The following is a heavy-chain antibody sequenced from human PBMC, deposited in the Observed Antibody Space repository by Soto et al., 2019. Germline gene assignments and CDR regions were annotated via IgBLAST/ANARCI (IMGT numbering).Heavy chain of an antibody. J-gene: IGHJ6*02. V-gene: IGHV3-21*01. CDR3: ARAIAVAVPYYYGMDL. D-gene: IGHD6-19*01. Sequence: EVQLVESGGGLVKPGGSLRLSCAASGFTFSSYDMNWVRRAPGKGLEWVSSITYTGSYIYVADSVKGRFTISRDNAKNSVYLHMNSLRAGDTAVYYCARAIAVAVPYYYGMDLWGQGTTVTVSS. CDR2: ITYTGSYI. CDR1: GFTFSSYD.